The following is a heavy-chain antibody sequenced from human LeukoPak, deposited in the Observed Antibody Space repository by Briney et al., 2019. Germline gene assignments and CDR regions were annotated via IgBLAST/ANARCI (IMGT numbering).Heavy chain of an antibody. CDR2: IKSKTDGGTT. CDR1: GFTFSSYW. Sequence: GGCLRLSCVASGFTFSSYWMSWVRQTPGKGLEWVGRIKSKTDGGTTDYAAPVKGRFTISRDNAKNSLYLQMNSLRAEDTAVYYCARDGAYDILTGYQLDYWGQGTLVTVSS. V-gene: IGHV3-15*01. D-gene: IGHD3-9*01. CDR3: ARDGAYDILTGYQLDY. J-gene: IGHJ4*02.